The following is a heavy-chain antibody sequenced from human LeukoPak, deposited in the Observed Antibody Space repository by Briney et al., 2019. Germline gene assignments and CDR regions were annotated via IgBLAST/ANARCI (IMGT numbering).Heavy chain of an antibody. CDR3: AREKAAGGRYWYFDL. CDR1: GGSISSYY. D-gene: IGHD6-13*01. J-gene: IGHJ2*01. Sequence: PSETLSLTCTVSGGSISSYYWSWIRQPAGKGLEWIGRIYTSGSTNYNPSLKSRVTMSVDTSKNQFSLKLSSVTAADTAVYYCAREKAAGGRYWYFDLWGRGTLVTVSS. CDR2: IYTSGST. V-gene: IGHV4-4*07.